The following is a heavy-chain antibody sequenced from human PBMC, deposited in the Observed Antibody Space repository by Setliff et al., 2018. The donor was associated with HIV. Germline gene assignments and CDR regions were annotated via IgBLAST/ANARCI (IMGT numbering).Heavy chain of an antibody. V-gene: IGHV1-69*05. D-gene: IGHD3-22*01. J-gene: IGHJ4*02. Sequence: SVKVSCKASGATFSSYAISWVRQAPGQGLEWMGRIIPIFGTANYAQKFQGRVTITRDTSATTAYMELSSLRSEDTAVYYCVRDHRPNYYDNSGSPGYWGQGTLVTVSS. CDR3: VRDHRPNYYDNSGSPGY. CDR2: IIPIFGTA. CDR1: GATFSSYA.